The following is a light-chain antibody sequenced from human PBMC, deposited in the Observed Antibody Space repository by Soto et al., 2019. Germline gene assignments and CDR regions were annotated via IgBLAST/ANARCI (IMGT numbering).Light chain of an antibody. CDR1: QSVSSY. V-gene: IGKV3-11*01. CDR2: DAS. J-gene: IGKJ4*01. Sequence: EIVLTQSPATLSLSLGERATLSCRASQSVSSYLAWYQQKPGQAPRLLIYDASNRATGIPARFSGSGSGTDFTLTISSLEPEEFAVYYCQQRSNWLTFGGGTKVEIK. CDR3: QQRSNWLT.